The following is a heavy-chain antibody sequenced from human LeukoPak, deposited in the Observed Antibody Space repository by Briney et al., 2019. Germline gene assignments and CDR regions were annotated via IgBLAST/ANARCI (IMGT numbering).Heavy chain of an antibody. CDR2: ISTYDGNT. V-gene: IGHV1-18*01. Sequence: ASVKVSCKASGYTFTTYGINWVRQAPGQGLEWMGWISTYDGNTNYAQKFRGRVTMIRDTSTSTVYMELRSLRSDDTAVYYCARDQPRRGPGNHDYWGQGTLVTVSS. CDR1: GYTFTTYG. D-gene: IGHD1-26*01. J-gene: IGHJ4*02. CDR3: ARDQPRRGPGNHDY.